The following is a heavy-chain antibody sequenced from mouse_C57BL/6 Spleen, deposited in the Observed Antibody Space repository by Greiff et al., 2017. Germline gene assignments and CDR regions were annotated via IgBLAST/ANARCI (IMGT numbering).Heavy chain of an antibody. Sequence: VQLMESGAELVRPGASVTLSCTASGYTFTDYEMHWVKQTPVHGLEWIGAIDPETGGTAYNQKFKGKAILTADKSSSTAYMELRSLTSEDTAVYYCTRSGYERYFDGWGTGTTVTVSS. CDR3: TRSGYERYFDG. D-gene: IGHD2-3*01. J-gene: IGHJ1*03. CDR2: IDPETGGT. CDR1: GYTFTDYE. V-gene: IGHV1-15*01.